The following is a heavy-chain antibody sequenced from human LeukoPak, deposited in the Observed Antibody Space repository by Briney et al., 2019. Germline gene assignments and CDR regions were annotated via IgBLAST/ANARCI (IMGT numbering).Heavy chain of an antibody. V-gene: IGHV3-48*04. Sequence: GGSLRLSCAASGFTFSSYSLNWVRQAPGKGLEWVSFISSSSITIYYADSVKGRFSISRDNAKNSLYLQMNNLRVEDTAVYHCARDPYDSSGSYYAAFDIWGQGTMVAVSS. J-gene: IGHJ3*02. CDR2: ISSSSITI. CDR1: GFTFSSYS. CDR3: ARDPYDSSGSYYAAFDI. D-gene: IGHD3-22*01.